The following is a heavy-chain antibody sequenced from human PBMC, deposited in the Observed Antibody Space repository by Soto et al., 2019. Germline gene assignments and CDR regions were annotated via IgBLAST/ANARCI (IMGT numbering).Heavy chain of an antibody. J-gene: IGHJ6*02. D-gene: IGHD3-9*01. CDR2: ISYDGSNK. Sequence: GGSLRLSCAASRFTFSSYGMHWVRQAPGKGLEWVAVISYDGSNKYYADSVQGRFTISRDNSKNTLYLQMNRLRAEDTAVYYCVKSPILTGYYIDYYYGMDVWGQGTTVTVSS. V-gene: IGHV3-30*18. CDR3: VKSPILTGYYIDYYYGMDV. CDR1: RFTFSSYG.